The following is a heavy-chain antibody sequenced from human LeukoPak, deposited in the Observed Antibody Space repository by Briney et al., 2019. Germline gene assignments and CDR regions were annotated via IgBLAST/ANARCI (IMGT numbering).Heavy chain of an antibody. CDR2: ISNSGSTI. CDR1: GFTFSTYE. Sequence: GGSLRLSCAASGFTFSTYEMNWVRQAPGKGLEWISYISNSGSTIYYADSVKGRFTISRDNSKNTLYLQMNSLRAEDTAVYYCAKDRNYDSSGYYPYWGQGTLVTVSS. CDR3: AKDRNYDSSGYYPY. V-gene: IGHV3-48*03. J-gene: IGHJ4*02. D-gene: IGHD3-22*01.